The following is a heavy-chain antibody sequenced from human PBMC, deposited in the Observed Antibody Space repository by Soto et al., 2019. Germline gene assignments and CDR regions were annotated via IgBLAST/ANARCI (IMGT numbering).Heavy chain of an antibody. V-gene: IGHV4-4*02. CDR3: ATLDYCGGACYSAGGY. CDR1: GGSISSSNW. Sequence: SETLSLTCAVSGGSISSSNWWSWVRQPPGKGLEWIGEIYHSGSTNYNPSLKSRVTISVDKSKNQFSLKLSSVTAADTAVYYCATLDYCGGACYSAGGYWAHGNLVNVS. J-gene: IGHJ4*01. CDR2: IYHSGST. D-gene: IGHD2-21*02.